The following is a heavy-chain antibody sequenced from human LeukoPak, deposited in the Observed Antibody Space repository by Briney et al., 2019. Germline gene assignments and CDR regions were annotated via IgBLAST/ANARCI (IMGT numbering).Heavy chain of an antibody. Sequence: GGSLRLSCAASGFTVSSSYMSWVRQAPGKGLEWVSLIYSGGSTYYAASVKGRFTISRDNSKNTLYLQMNGLRPEDTAVYYCAKGYNYAYEYWGQGTLVTVSS. V-gene: IGHV3-53*01. D-gene: IGHD5-18*01. J-gene: IGHJ4*02. CDR3: AKGYNYAYEY. CDR2: IYSGGST. CDR1: GFTVSSSY.